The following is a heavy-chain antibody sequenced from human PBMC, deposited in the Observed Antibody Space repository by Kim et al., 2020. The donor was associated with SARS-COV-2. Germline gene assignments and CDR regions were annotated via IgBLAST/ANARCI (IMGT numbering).Heavy chain of an antibody. V-gene: IGHV4-59*09. CDR3: ARGYGMATSGFDY. D-gene: IGHD5-12*01. Sequence: NYSPSLKSRVTISLDTSKNQFSLSLTSVTAADTAVYYCARGYGMATSGFDYWGQGTLVIVS. J-gene: IGHJ4*02.